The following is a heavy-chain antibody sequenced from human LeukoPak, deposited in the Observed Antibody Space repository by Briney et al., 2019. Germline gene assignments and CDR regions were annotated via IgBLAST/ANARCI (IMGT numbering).Heavy chain of an antibody. CDR2: IYYSGST. J-gene: IGHJ4*02. CDR3: AGNYDSSGFFDY. V-gene: IGHV4-31*03. Sequence: PSETLSLTCTVSGGSISSGGYYWSWIRQHPGKGLEWIGYIYYSGSTYYNPSLQSRVTISVDTSKNQFSLKLSSVTAADTAVYYCAGNYDSSGFFDYWGQGTLVTVSS. D-gene: IGHD3-22*01. CDR1: GGSISSGGYY.